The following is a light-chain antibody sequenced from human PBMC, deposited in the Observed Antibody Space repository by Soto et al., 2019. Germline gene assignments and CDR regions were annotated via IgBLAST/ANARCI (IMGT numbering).Light chain of an antibody. CDR1: SSDVFRYNY. J-gene: IGLJ1*01. CDR3: SSYTSSSTYV. CDR2: EVS. V-gene: IGLV2-14*01. Sequence: QSALTQPASVFGSPGQSITISCTGTSSDVFRYNYVSWYQQHPGKVPKLMIYEVSNRPSGVSNRFSGSKSGNTASLTISGLQAEDEADYYCSSYTSSSTYVFGTGTKVTV.